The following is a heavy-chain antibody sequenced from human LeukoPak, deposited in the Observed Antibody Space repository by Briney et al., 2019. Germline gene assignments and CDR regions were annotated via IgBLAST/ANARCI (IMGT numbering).Heavy chain of an antibody. CDR2: ISSSSSYI. V-gene: IGHV3-21*01. CDR3: AREPTPYDILTGYYDSPDY. Sequence: RGSLRLSCAASGFTFSSYSMNWVRQAPGKGLEWVSSISSSSSYIYYADSVKGRFTISRDNAKNSLYLQMNSLRAEDTAVYYCAREPTPYDILTGYYDSPDYWGQGTLVTVSS. J-gene: IGHJ4*02. D-gene: IGHD3-9*01. CDR1: GFTFSSYS.